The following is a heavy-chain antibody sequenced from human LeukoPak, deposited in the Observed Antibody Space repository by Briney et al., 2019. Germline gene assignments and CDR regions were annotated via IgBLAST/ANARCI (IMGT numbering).Heavy chain of an antibody. CDR1: GYTLTELS. J-gene: IGHJ4*02. CDR3: ATVVNRFLEWPYDY. Sequence: APVKVSCKVSGYTLTELSMHWVRQAPGKGLEWMGGFDPEDGETIYAQKFQGRVTMTEDTSTDTAYMELSSLRSEDTAVYYCATVVNRFLEWPYDYWGQGTLVTVSS. V-gene: IGHV1-24*01. D-gene: IGHD3-3*01. CDR2: FDPEDGET.